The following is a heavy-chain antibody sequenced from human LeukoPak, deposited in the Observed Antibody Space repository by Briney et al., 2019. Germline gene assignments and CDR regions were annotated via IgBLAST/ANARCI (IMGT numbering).Heavy chain of an antibody. J-gene: IGHJ2*01. CDR1: GGSFSGYY. D-gene: IGHD1-26*01. CDR2: IYYSGST. CDR3: ARGPQERMGATPAYFDL. Sequence: PSETLSLTCTVYGGSFSGYYWSWIRQPPGKGLEWIGYIYYSGSTNYNPSLKSRVTISVDTSKNQFSLKLSSVTAADTAVYYCARGPQERMGATPAYFDLWGRGTLVTVSS. V-gene: IGHV4-59*01.